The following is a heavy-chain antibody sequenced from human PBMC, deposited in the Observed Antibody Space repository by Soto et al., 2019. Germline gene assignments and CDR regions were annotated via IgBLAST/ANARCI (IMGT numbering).Heavy chain of an antibody. J-gene: IGHJ6*02. Sequence: WGSLRLSCAASGFTFSSYAMSWVRQAPGKGLEWVSAISGSGGSTYYADSVKGRFTISRDNSKNTLYLQMNSLRAEDTAVYYCAKDLVGATWSYYYGMDVWGQGTTVTVSS. CDR3: AKDLVGATWSYYYGMDV. CDR1: GFTFSSYA. CDR2: ISGSGGST. D-gene: IGHD1-26*01. V-gene: IGHV3-23*01.